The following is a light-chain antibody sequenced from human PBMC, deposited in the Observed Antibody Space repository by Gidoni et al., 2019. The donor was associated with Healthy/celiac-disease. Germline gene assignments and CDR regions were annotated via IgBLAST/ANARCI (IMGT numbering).Light chain of an antibody. CDR1: QSLGPL. J-gene: IGKJ4*01. V-gene: IGKV3-11*01. Sequence: EIVLTQSPATLSLSPGERATLSCRASQSLGPLLVWQHKPGQAPMLLINGASTRSTGVPARFSGAGSGTDFTLTIASLEPEDFAIYYCQQRGRWPLTFGGXTRVEI. CDR3: QQRGRWPLT. CDR2: GAS.